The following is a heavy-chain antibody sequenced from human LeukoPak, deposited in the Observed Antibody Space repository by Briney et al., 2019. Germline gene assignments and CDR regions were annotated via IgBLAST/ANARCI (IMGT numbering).Heavy chain of an antibody. V-gene: IGHV3-43*02. J-gene: IGHJ3*02. Sequence: GGSLRLSCAASGFAFDDYAMHWVRQAPGKGLEWVSLISGDGGSTYYADSVKGRFTISRDNSKNSLYLQMNSLRTEDTALYYCAKDIPPKNRVVPADAFDIWGQGTMVTVSS. D-gene: IGHD2-2*01. CDR1: GFAFDDYA. CDR2: ISGDGGST. CDR3: AKDIPPKNRVVPADAFDI.